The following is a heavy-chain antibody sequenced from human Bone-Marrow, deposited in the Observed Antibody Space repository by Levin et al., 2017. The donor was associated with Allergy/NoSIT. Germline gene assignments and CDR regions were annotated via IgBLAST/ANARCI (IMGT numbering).Heavy chain of an antibody. D-gene: IGHD2-2*01. CDR2: ITSSGGST. Sequence: QSGGSLRLSCAASGFTFSNFAISWVRQAPGMGLDWVSGITSSGGSTYYADSVKGRFIISRDNSKNTLYLQMDSLRAEDTAVYFCVKPPAKMVVPTAMFRGLDFYYYMDVWGRGTTVTVSS. J-gene: IGHJ6*03. CDR3: VKPPAKMVVPTAMFRGLDFYYYMDV. V-gene: IGHV3-23*01. CDR1: GFTFSNFA.